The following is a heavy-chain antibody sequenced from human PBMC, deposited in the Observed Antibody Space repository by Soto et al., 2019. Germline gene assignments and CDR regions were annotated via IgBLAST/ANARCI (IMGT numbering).Heavy chain of an antibody. V-gene: IGHV4-59*01. J-gene: IGHJ3*02. CDR1: GGSISSYF. CDR2: IYYRGST. CDR3: ARVWGGAFDI. Sequence: SETLSLTCNVSGGSISSYFWTWIRQPPGKGLEWIGYIYYRGSTNYNPSLKSRVTISVDTSKNQFSLKLSSVTAADTAVYYCARVWGGAFDIWGQGTMVTVSS. D-gene: IGHD3-10*01.